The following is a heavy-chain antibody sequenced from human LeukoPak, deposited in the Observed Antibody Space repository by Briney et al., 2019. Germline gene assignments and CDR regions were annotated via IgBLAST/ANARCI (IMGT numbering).Heavy chain of an antibody. J-gene: IGHJ4*02. V-gene: IGHV1-69*13. D-gene: IGHD3-10*01. CDR2: IIPIFDTT. Sequence: ASVKVSCKASGYTFTSYYMHWVRQAPGQGLEWMGGIIPIFDTTTYAQKFQGRVTITADESTSTAHMDLSSLRFEDTAVYYCARGMNRGVIITSEIYFDYWGQGTLVTVSS. CDR3: ARGMNRGVIITSEIYFDY. CDR1: GYTFTSYY.